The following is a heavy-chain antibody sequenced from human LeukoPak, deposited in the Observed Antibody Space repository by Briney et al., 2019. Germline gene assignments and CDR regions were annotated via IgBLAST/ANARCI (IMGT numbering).Heavy chain of an antibody. CDR2: ISSSSSSYI. CDR1: GFTFSSYS. CDR3: AKDPYMDV. Sequence: PGVSLRLSCAASGFTFSSYSMNWVRRAPGRGLEGVSSISSSSSSYIYYADSVKGRFTVSRDNAKTSLYLQMNSLKTEDTALYYCAKDPYMDVWGKGTTVTVSS. J-gene: IGHJ6*03. V-gene: IGHV3-21*04.